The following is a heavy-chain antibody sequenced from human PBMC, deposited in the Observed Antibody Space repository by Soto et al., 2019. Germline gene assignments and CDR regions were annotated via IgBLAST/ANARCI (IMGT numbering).Heavy chain of an antibody. D-gene: IGHD2-15*01. J-gene: IGHJ6*02. CDR2: INGDGSST. CDR1: GFTISFSKYW. V-gene: IGHV3-74*01. Sequence: EVQLVESGGDLVQPGGSLRLSCAVSGFTISFSKYWMHWLRQAPGKGLVWVARINGDGSSTTYADSVKGRFTISRDNAKDTLYLQMNSLRAEDTAVYYCAKHVRYCSGGSCYSHYYYYGMDVWGQGTTVTVSS. CDR3: AKHVRYCSGGSCYSHYYYYGMDV.